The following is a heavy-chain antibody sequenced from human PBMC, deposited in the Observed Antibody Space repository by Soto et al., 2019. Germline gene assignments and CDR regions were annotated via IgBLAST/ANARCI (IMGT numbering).Heavy chain of an antibody. CDR2: ISGSGDNT. CDR1: GFTFSSYA. V-gene: IGHV3-23*01. Sequence: VQLLESGGGLVQPGGSLRLSCAASGFTFSSYALNWVRQAPGKGLEWVSVISGSGDNTYYADSLKGRFTISRDNSKNTLYLQMNSLRAEDTAVYYCAKDLGTDDFWSAYYTYYYMDVWGKGTTVTVSS. D-gene: IGHD3-3*01. CDR3: AKDLGTDDFWSAYYTYYYMDV. J-gene: IGHJ6*03.